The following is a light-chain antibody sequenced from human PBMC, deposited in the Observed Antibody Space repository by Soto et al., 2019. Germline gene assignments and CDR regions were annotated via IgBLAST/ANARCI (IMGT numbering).Light chain of an antibody. CDR1: SSDVGGYNF. CDR2: DVS. J-gene: IGLJ2*01. Sequence: QSALTQPASVSGSPGQSITISCTGTSSDVGGYNFVSWYQQYPGKAPTLVIYDVSNRPSGVSNRFSGSKSGNTASLTISGLQAEEEADYYCSSYANSVPVIFGGGTQLTVL. V-gene: IGLV2-14*01. CDR3: SSYANSVPVI.